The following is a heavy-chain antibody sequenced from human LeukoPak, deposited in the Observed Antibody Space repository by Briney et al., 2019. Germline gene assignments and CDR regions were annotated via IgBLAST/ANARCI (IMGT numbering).Heavy chain of an antibody. D-gene: IGHD5-18*01. CDR3: APEDTAMVEHLDFDY. V-gene: IGHV3-21*01. Sequence: GGSLRLSCAASGFTFSSYEMNRVRQAPGKGLEWVSSISNIGTSIYYADSVKGRFTISRDNAKNSLYLQMDSLRAEDTAVYYCAPEDTAMVEHLDFDYWGQGTLVTASS. CDR2: ISNIGTSI. CDR1: GFTFSSYE. J-gene: IGHJ4*02.